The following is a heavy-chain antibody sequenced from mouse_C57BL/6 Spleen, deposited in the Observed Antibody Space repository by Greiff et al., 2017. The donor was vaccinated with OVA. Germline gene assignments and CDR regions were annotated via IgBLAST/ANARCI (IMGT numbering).Heavy chain of an antibody. J-gene: IGHJ4*01. Sequence: EVQLQQSGPELVKPGASVKISCKASGYTFTDYYMNWVKQSHGKSLEWIGDINPNNGGTSYNQKFTGKAPLTVAKSSSTAYMELRSLTSEDSAVYYCGGRTVITTVPGYYYAMDYWGQGTSVTVSS. CDR3: GGRTVITTVPGYYYAMDY. V-gene: IGHV1-26*01. CDR1: GYTFTDYY. CDR2: INPNNGGT. D-gene: IGHD1-1*01.